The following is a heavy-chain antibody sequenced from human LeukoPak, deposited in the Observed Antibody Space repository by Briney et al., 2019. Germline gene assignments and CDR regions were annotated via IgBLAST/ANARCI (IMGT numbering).Heavy chain of an antibody. D-gene: IGHD6-13*01. CDR3: TTIAPAGFLDS. CDR2: IKSKTDGGTT. Sequence: GGSLRLSCAASGFTFSNAWMSWVRQAPGEGLEWVGRIKSKTDGGTTDYAAPVKGRFTISRDDSKNTLYLQINSLKTEDTAVYYCTTIAPAGFLDSWGQGTLVTVSS. J-gene: IGHJ4*02. V-gene: IGHV3-15*01. CDR1: GFTFSNAW.